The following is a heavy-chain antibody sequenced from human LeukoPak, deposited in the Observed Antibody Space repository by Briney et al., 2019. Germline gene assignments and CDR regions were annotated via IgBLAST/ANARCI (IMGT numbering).Heavy chain of an antibody. V-gene: IGHV4-59*01. Sequence: KPSETLSLTCTVSGGSISSYYWRWIRQPPGKGLEWIGYIYYSGSTNYNPSLKSRVTISVDTSKNQFSLKLDSVTTADTAVYYCASAHDYGDYALENWGQGTLVTVSS. CDR3: ASAHDYGDYALEN. CDR1: GGSISSYY. J-gene: IGHJ4*02. CDR2: IYYSGST. D-gene: IGHD4-17*01.